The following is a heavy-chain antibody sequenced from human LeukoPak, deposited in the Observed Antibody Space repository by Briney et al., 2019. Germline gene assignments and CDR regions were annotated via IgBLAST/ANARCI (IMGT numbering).Heavy chain of an antibody. CDR3: ARNWEYYWYFDL. J-gene: IGHJ2*01. CDR1: GSTLTTYA. V-gene: IGHV3-23*01. D-gene: IGHD7-27*01. CDR2: ISDSGGST. Sequence: PGGSLRLSCAVSGSTLTTYAVSWVRQAPGKGLEWVSGISDSGGSTYYGDSVKGRLTISRDNSKNTVYLQMNSLRVEDTAVYYCARNWEYYWYFDLWGRGTLVTVSS.